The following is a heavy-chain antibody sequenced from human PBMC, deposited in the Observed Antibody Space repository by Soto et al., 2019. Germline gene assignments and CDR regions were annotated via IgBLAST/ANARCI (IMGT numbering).Heavy chain of an antibody. CDR3: ARDSTQWLVFDY. D-gene: IGHD6-19*01. CDR1: GYTFTSYG. CDR2: ISAYNGNT. V-gene: IGHV1-18*01. J-gene: IGHJ4*02. Sequence: ASVKVSCKASGYTFTSYGISRVRQAPGQGLEWMGWISAYNGNTNYAQKLQGRVTMTTDTSTSTAYMELRSLRSDDTAVYYCARDSTQWLVFDYWGQGTLVTVSS.